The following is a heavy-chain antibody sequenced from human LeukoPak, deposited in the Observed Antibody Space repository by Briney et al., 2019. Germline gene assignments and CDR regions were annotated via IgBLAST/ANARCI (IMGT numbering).Heavy chain of an antibody. D-gene: IGHD6-19*01. CDR1: GFTFRNYW. Sequence: GGSLRLSCAASGFTFRNYWMHWVRQAPEKGLVWVSRIVGDGSRTAYADSVKGRFTISRDNAKNTLYLQMNSLRVEDTAVYYCARVAVGGTRAFDIWGQGTMVTVSS. V-gene: IGHV3-74*01. CDR2: IVGDGSRT. CDR3: ARVAVGGTRAFDI. J-gene: IGHJ3*02.